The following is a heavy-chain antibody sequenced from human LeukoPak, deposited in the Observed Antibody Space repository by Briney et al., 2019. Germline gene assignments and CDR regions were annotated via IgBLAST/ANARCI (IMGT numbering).Heavy chain of an antibody. Sequence: SETLSLTCAVYGGSFSSFYWSWLRQPPGKGLEWIGEINHSGSSNYNPPLKSRVTISVDTSKNQFSLKLSSVTAADTAVYYCARGREAVWSWGQGTLVTVSS. CDR3: ARGREAVWS. CDR2: INHSGSS. CDR1: GGSFSSFY. V-gene: IGHV4-34*01. D-gene: IGHD1-26*01. J-gene: IGHJ5*02.